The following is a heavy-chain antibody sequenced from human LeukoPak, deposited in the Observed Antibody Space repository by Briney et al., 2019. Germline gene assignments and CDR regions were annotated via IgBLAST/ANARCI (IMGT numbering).Heavy chain of an antibody. CDR2: INTNTGNP. CDR1: GYTLTSYA. CDR3: ARDRTRWLQSALGY. V-gene: IGHV7-4-1*01. D-gene: IGHD5-24*01. J-gene: IGHJ4*02. Sequence: ASVKVSCKASGYTLTSYAMNWVRQAPGQGLEWMGWINTNTGNPTYAQGFTGRFVFSLDTSVSTAYLQIGSLKAEDTAVYYCARDRTRWLQSALGYWGQGTLVTVSS.